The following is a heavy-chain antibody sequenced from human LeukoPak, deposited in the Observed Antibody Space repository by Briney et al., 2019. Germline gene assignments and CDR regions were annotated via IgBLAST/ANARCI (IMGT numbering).Heavy chain of an antibody. V-gene: IGHV6-1*01. Sequence: SQTLSLTCAISGESVSSNSAAWSWIRQSPSRGLEWLGRAYYRSKWYNNYAVSVKSRITINPDTSKNQFSLQLNSVTPEDTAVYYCAREETAGYYFDYWGQGTLVTVSS. J-gene: IGHJ4*02. D-gene: IGHD6-13*01. CDR3: AREETAGYYFDY. CDR2: AYYRSKWYN. CDR1: GESVSSNSAA.